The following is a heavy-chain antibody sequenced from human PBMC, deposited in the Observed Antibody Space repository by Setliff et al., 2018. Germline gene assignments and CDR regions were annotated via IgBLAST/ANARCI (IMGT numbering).Heavy chain of an antibody. J-gene: IGHJ4*02. CDR3: ARDRKEIVVHPPAASLDY. CDR2: ISVYNGYI. V-gene: IGHV1-18*01. Sequence: ASVQVSCKASGYTFTSSGISWVRQAPGQGLEWMGWISVYNGYIVYAQKSQGRVTMTTDTSTTTAYMEVRSLRSDDTAVYYCARDRKEIVVHPPAASLDYWGQGTQVTVSS. D-gene: IGHD2-2*01. CDR1: GYTFTSSG.